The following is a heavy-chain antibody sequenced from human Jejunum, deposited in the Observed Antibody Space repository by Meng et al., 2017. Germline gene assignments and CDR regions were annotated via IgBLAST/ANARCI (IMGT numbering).Heavy chain of an antibody. V-gene: IGHV3-15*01. D-gene: IGHD2/OR15-2a*01. CDR1: GFTFTTAW. CDR3: GTDIYD. CDR2: IKSNNDGGTT. Sequence: EVELEESGGGLVKPGGSRRLSCAASGFTFTTAWMTWVRRTPGRGLEWVGRIKSNNDGGTTDYAAPVKGRFTISRDDSKSTLYLQMNSLKIEDTAMYYCGTDIYDWGQGTLVTVFS. J-gene: IGHJ4*02.